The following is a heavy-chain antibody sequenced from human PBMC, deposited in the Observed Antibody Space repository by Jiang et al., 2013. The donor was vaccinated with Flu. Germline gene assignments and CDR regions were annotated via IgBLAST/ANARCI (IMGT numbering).Heavy chain of an antibody. V-gene: IGHV7-4-1*02. J-gene: IGHJ5*02. CDR3: AREGLWDGKVVTDL. D-gene: IGHD2-21*02. Sequence: QSGAEVKKPGTSVKISCKASGYSFTNYAMNWVRQVPGQGLEWMGWINSNTGNPTYAPGLTGRFVFSLDTSLSTAFLQINNLQTEDSAIYFCAREGLWDGKVVTDLWGQGTLVRVSS. CDR2: INSNTGNP. CDR1: GYSFTNYA.